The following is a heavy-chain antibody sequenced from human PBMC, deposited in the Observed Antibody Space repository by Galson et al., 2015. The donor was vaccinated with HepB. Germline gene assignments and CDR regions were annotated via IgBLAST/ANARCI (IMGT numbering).Heavy chain of an antibody. CDR1: GFTFSPYA. J-gene: IGHJ2*01. CDR3: ARDSGWYFDL. D-gene: IGHD3-10*01. V-gene: IGHV3-30*03. CDR2: ISYDGSHQ. Sequence: SLRLSCAASGFTFSPYAMHWVRQAPGKGLEWVGIISYDGSHQYYGDSVKGRFTISRDNSKNTLYLQMHSLRGTDTAVYYCARDSGWYFDLWGRGTPVTVSS.